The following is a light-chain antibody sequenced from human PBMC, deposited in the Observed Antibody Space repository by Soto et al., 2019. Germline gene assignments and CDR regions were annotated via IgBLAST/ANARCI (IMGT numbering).Light chain of an antibody. CDR1: QSVSSN. CDR3: QQYNNWPPCT. CDR2: GAS. Sequence: EIVMTQSPATLSVSPGERATLSCRASQSVSSNLAWYQQKPGQAPRLLIYGASTRATGIPARFSGSGSGTEFTLPISSLQSEDVAVYYCQQYNNWPPCTFGQGTKVEIK. J-gene: IGKJ1*01. V-gene: IGKV3-15*01.